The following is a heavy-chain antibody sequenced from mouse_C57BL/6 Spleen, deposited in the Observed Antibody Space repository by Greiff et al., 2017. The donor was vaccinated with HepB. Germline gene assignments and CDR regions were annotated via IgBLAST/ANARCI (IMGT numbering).Heavy chain of an antibody. D-gene: IGHD1-1*01. J-gene: IGHJ2*01. CDR3: ARVPLNYYYFDY. Sequence: EVQLQQSGPELVKPGASVKIPCKASGYTFTDYNMDWVKQSHGKSLEWIGDINPNNGGTIYNQKFKGKATLTVDKSSSTAYMELRSLTSEDTAVDYCARVPLNYYYFDYWGQGTTLTVSS. CDR1: GYTFTDYN. V-gene: IGHV1-18*01. CDR2: INPNNGGT.